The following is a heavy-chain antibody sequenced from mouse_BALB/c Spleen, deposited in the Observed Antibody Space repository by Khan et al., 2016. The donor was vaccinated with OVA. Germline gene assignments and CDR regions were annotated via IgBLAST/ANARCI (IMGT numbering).Heavy chain of an antibody. J-gene: IGHJ2*01. CDR2: IDPANANT. CDR3: ARNDGYDVDY. CDR1: GFNIKDTY. D-gene: IGHD2-2*01. V-gene: IGHV14-3*02. Sequence: VQLQQSGAELVKPGASVKLSCTASGFNIKDTYIHWVKQRPEQGLEWIGRIDPANANTKYDPKLQDKATITADTSSNTAYLQLSSLTSEDTAVYYCARNDGYDVDYWGQGTTLTVSS.